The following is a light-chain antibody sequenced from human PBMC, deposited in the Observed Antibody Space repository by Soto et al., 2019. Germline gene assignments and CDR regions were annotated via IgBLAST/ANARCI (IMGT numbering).Light chain of an antibody. CDR2: DVS. CDR1: QSVSSY. CDR3: QQRFT. J-gene: IGKJ5*01. V-gene: IGKV3-11*01. Sequence: DIMLTQSPATLSLSLGERATLSCRASQSVSSYLAWYQQKHGQAPRLLIYDVSNRATGIPARFSGSGSGTAFTLTISSLDPEDFAVYYCQQRFTFGQGTRLEIK.